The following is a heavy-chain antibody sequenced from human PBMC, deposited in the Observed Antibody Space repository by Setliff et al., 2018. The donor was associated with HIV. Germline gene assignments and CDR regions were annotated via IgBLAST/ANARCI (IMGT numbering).Heavy chain of an antibody. CDR1: GGSISSYY. V-gene: IGHV4-4*09. J-gene: IGHJ4*02. CDR3: ARDNYYDSSGIDY. CDR2: IHSSGST. Sequence: SETLSLTCTVSGGSISSYYWSWIRQPPGKGLEWIGNIHSSGSTNYNPSLKSRVTISVDTSKNQFSLKLTSVTAADTAVYYCARDNYYDSSGIDYWGQGTLVTVSS. D-gene: IGHD3-22*01.